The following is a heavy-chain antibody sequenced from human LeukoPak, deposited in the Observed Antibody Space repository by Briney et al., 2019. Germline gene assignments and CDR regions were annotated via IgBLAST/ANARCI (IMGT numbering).Heavy chain of an antibody. CDR3: AREGGPYRPLDY. CDR2: ISYIGNT. J-gene: IGHJ4*02. CDR1: GGSISSGTYC. Sequence: SETLSLTCSVSGGSISSGTYCWSWIRQYPGKGLEWIGYISYIGNTHYNPSLKSRVNILVDTSKNQFSLRLSSVTAADTAVYYCAREGGPYRPLDYSGQGTLVTVSS. V-gene: IGHV4-31*03.